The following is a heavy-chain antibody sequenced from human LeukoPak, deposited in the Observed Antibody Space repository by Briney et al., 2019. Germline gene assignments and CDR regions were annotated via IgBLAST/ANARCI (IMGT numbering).Heavy chain of an antibody. CDR1: GFTFSSYS. Sequence: GGSLRLSCAASGFTFSSYSMNWVRQAPGKGLEWVSYISSSSTIYYADSVKGRFTISRDNAKNSLYLQMNSLRAEDTAVYYCARDPYYYGSGSSNWFDPWGQGTLVTVSS. CDR3: ARDPYYYGSGSSNWFDP. CDR2: ISSSSTI. V-gene: IGHV3-48*04. J-gene: IGHJ5*02. D-gene: IGHD3-10*01.